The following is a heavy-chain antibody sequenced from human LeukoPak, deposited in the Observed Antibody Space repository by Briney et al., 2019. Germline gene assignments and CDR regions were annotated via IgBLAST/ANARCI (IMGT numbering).Heavy chain of an antibody. CDR3: ARDRRYYDSSGYSDY. CDR2: ISYDGNNK. J-gene: IGHJ4*02. Sequence: GGSLRLSCAASGFTFSSFAMHWVRQAPGKGLEWVAVISYDGNNKYYADSVQGRFTISRDNSKNTLYLQMNSLRAEDTAVYYCARDRRYYDSSGYSDYWGQGTLVTVSS. CDR1: GFTFSSFA. D-gene: IGHD3-22*01. V-gene: IGHV3-30-3*01.